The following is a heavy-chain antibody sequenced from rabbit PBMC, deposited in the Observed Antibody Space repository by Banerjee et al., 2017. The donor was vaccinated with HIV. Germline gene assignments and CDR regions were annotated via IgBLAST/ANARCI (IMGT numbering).Heavy chain of an antibody. CDR3: ARSDTGSRYSALYL. Sequence: QEQLKETGGGLVQPGGSLTLSCKASGFDFSSSYWICWVRQAPGKGLEWIACIVTSTGSTYYANWVNGRFTISKTSSTTVTLQMTSLTAADTATYFCARSDTGSRYSALYLWGQGTLVTVS. D-gene: IGHD8-1*01. CDR2: IVTSTGST. V-gene: IGHV1S45*01. J-gene: IGHJ4*01. CDR1: GFDFSSSYW.